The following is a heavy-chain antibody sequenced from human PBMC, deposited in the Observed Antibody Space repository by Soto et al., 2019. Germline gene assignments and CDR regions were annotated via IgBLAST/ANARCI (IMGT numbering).Heavy chain of an antibody. CDR3: AKRSPYSSGWYSPIFDY. CDR2: ISESGGSA. Sequence: GGSLRLSCAASGFSFSDYAMSWVRQAPGKGLEWVSVISESGGSAHYADSVRGRFTVSRDNSKNSLSLRMNSLRDEDTAVYFCAKRSPYSSGWYSPIFDYWGQGALVTVSS. D-gene: IGHD6-13*01. CDR1: GFSFSDYA. J-gene: IGHJ4*02. V-gene: IGHV3-23*01.